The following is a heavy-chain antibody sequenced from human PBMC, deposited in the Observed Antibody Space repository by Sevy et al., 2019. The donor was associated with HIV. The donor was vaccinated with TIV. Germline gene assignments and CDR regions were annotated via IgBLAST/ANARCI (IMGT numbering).Heavy chain of an antibody. CDR2: IKQDGSEK. CDR3: ARDCSGGSCYSYYYYYGMDV. J-gene: IGHJ6*02. CDR1: GFTFSSYW. V-gene: IGHV3-7*03. D-gene: IGHD2-15*01. Sequence: GGSLRLSCAASGFTFSSYWMSWVRQAPGKGLEWVANIKQDGSEKYYVDSVKGRFTISRDNAKNSLYRQMNSLRAEDTAVYYCARDCSGGSCYSYYYYYGMDVWGQGTTVTVSS.